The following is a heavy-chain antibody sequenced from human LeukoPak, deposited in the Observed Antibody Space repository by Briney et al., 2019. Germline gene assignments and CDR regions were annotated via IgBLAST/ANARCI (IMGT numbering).Heavy chain of an antibody. CDR1: GFTFDEYG. CDR3: ARGYFYDSSGYYGNLDY. CDR2: INWNGGST. V-gene: IGHV3-20*04. D-gene: IGHD3-22*01. J-gene: IGHJ4*02. Sequence: GGSLRLSCAASGFTFDEYGMNWVRQAPGKGLEWVSGINWNGGSTSYADAVKGRFTIHRDNAKKSLYLQMHSLRAEDTALYYCARGYFYDSSGYYGNLDYWGQGTLVTVSS.